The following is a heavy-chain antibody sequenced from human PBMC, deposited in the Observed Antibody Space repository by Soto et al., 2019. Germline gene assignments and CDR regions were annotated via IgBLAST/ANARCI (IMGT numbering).Heavy chain of an antibody. CDR2: IYYSGST. CDR3: ATLPPRIEVRVLPIPT. D-gene: IGHD2-15*01. V-gene: IGHV4-59*08. Sequence: SETLSLTCTVSGGSISSYYWSWIRQPPGKGLEWIGYIYYSGSTNYNPSLKSRVTISVDTSKNQFSLKLSSVTAADTAVYFCATLPPRIEVRVLPIPTWGQGTLVTVSS. J-gene: IGHJ5*02. CDR1: GGSISSYY.